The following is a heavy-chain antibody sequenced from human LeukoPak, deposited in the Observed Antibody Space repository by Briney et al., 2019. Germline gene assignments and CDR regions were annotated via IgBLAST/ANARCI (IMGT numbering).Heavy chain of an antibody. Sequence: SETLSLTCTVSGDSISGSYWTWVRQPPGQGLEWIGQVHYSGRADYNPSLKRRITISVDTSKNQMSLTQTSVTAADTAIYYCVKFGVDYDMGVWGQGTTVTVSS. V-gene: IGHV4-59*01. D-gene: IGHD3-16*01. J-gene: IGHJ6*02. CDR2: VHYSGRA. CDR1: GDSISGSY. CDR3: VKFGVDYDMGV.